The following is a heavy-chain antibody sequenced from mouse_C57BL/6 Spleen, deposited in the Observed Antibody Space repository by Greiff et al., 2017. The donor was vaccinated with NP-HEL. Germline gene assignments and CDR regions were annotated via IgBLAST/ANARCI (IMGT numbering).Heavy chain of an antibody. D-gene: IGHD1-1*01. CDR3: AREYGSSQAWFAY. Sequence: QVQLQQSGAELVMPGASVKLSCKASGYTFTSYWMHWVKQRPGQGLEWIGEIDPSDSYTNYNQKFKGKSTLTVDKSSSTAYMQLSSLTSEDSAVYYCAREYGSSQAWFAYWGQGTLVTVSA. CDR1: GYTFTSYW. J-gene: IGHJ3*01. V-gene: IGHV1-69*01. CDR2: IDPSDSYT.